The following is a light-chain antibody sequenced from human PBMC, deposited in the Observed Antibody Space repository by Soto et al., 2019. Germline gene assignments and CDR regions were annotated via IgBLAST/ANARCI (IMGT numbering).Light chain of an antibody. Sequence: EIVLTQSPGTLSLSPGERATLSCRASQSISSSYLAWYQQKPGQAPRLLIYAASSRATGIPDRFCGSGSGTDFTLTISRLEPEDFAVYYCQQYGSSSYTFGQGTQLEIK. V-gene: IGKV3-20*01. CDR2: AAS. CDR3: QQYGSSSYT. J-gene: IGKJ2*01. CDR1: QSISSSY.